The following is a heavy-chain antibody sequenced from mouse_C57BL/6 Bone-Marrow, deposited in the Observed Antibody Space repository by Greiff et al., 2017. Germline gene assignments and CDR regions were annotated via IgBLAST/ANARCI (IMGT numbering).Heavy chain of an antibody. CDR1: GFNIKNTY. CDR3: ARFPDGYYVIYAMDY. V-gene: IGHV14-3*01. D-gene: IGHD2-3*01. J-gene: IGHJ4*01. CDR2: IDPAHGNT. Sequence: VQLKESVAELVRPGASVKLSCTASGFNIKNTYMHWVKQRPEQGLEWIGRIDPAHGNTKYAPKFQGKATITADTSSNTAYLQLSSLTSEDTAIYYCARFPDGYYVIYAMDYWGQGTSVTVSS.